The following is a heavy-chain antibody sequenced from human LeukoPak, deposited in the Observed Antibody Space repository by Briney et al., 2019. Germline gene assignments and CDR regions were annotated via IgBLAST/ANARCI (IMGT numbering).Heavy chain of an antibody. V-gene: IGHV1-2*02. D-gene: IGHD6-19*01. J-gene: IGHJ4*02. CDR1: GYTFTGYY. Sequence: ASVKVSCKASGYTFTGYYMHWVRQAPGQGLEWMGWINPNSGGTNYAQKFQGRVTMTRDTSISTAYMELSRLRSDDTAVYYCARGSIAVAVNWGYWGQGTLVTVSS. CDR2: INPNSGGT. CDR3: ARGSIAVAVNWGY.